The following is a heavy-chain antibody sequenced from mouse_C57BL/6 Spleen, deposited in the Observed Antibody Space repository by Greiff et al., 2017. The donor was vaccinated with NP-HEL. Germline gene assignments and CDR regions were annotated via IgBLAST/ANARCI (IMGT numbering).Heavy chain of an antibody. J-gene: IGHJ3*01. CDR3: TREETGTFAY. CDR1: GFTFSSYA. CDR2: ISSGGDYI. V-gene: IGHV5-9-1*02. Sequence: EVQGVESGEGLVKPGGSLKLSCAASGFTFSSYAMSWVRQTPEKRLEWVAYISSGGDYIYYADTVKGRFTISRDNARNTLYLQMSSLKSEDTAMYYCTREETGTFAYWGQGTLVTVSA. D-gene: IGHD4-1*01.